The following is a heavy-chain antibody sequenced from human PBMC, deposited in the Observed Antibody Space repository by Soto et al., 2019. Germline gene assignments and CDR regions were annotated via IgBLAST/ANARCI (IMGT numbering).Heavy chain of an antibody. CDR1: GFTFSDYY. CDR3: TRATPWSAYYFDY. CDR2: ISRSSSYT. J-gene: IGHJ4*02. Sequence: QVQLVESGGGLVKPGGSLRLSCVVSGFTFSDYYMSWIRQSPGKGLEWISYISRSSSYTNYADSVKGRFTISRDDPKNSLYLQMDSLRAEDTAVYFCTRATPWSAYYFDYWGQGTLVTVSS. D-gene: IGHD3-3*01. V-gene: IGHV3-11*06.